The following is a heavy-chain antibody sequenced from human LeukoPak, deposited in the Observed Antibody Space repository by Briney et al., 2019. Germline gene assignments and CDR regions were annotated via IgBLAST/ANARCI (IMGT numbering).Heavy chain of an antibody. V-gene: IGHV3-72*01. Sequence: GSLRLSCAASGFTFSDHYMDWVRQAPGKGLEWVGRTRNKANSYTTEYAASVKGRFTISRDDSKNSLYLQMNSLKTEDTAVYYCARAFRGYSYDFWGQGTLVTVSS. J-gene: IGHJ4*02. CDR1: GFTFSDHY. CDR2: TRNKANSYTT. D-gene: IGHD5-18*01. CDR3: ARAFRGYSYDF.